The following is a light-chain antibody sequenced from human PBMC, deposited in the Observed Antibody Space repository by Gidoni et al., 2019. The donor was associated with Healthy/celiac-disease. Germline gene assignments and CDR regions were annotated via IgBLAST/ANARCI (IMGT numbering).Light chain of an antibody. CDR3: QQRSNWPPET. CDR1: QSVSSY. J-gene: IGKJ2*01. Sequence: EIFLTHSPATLSLSPGERATLSCRASQSVSSYLAWYQQKPGQAPRLLIYDASNRATGIPARFSGSGSGTDFTLTISSLEPEDFAVYYCQQRSNWPPETFGQGTKLEIK. V-gene: IGKV3-11*01. CDR2: DAS.